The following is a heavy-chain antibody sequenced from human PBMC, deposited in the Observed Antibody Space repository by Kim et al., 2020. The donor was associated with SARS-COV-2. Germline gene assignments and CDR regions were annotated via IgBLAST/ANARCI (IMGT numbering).Heavy chain of an antibody. D-gene: IGHD5-18*01. CDR3: ARDDIQLWTHYGMDV. Sequence: SETLSLTCTVSGGSISSSSYYWGWIRQPPGKGLEWIGSIYYIGSTYYNPSLKSRVTISIDTSKNQFSLKLSSVTAADTAVYYCARDDIQLWTHYGMDVWG. V-gene: IGHV4-39*07. CDR1: GGSISSSSYY. CDR2: IYYIGST. J-gene: IGHJ6*01.